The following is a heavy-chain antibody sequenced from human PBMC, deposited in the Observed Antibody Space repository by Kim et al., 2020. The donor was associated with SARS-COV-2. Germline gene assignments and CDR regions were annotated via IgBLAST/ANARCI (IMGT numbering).Heavy chain of an antibody. Sequence: GGSLRLSCAASGYTFSSHGMHWVRQAPGKGLEWVALIAYDGSNKNYADSVKGRFTISRDNSKNTLYLQMNSLRAEDTAVYYCAKDQGGYCSGGGCSNGMDVWGQGTTVTVSS. CDR2: IAYDGSNK. CDR3: AKDQGGYCSGGGCSNGMDV. J-gene: IGHJ6*02. CDR1: GYTFSSHG. V-gene: IGHV3-30*18. D-gene: IGHD2-15*01.